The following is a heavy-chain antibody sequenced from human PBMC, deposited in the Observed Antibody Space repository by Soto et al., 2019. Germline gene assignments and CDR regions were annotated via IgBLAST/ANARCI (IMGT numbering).Heavy chain of an antibody. CDR2: MNHSGST. J-gene: IGHJ4*02. CDR3: ARGHYDILTGYSSYYFDY. Sequence: QVQLQQWGAGLLKPSETLSLTCAVYGGSFSGYYWNWIRQPPGKGLEWIGEMNHSGSTNYNPSLKSRVTISVDTAKNQFYLKLSSVTAADTAVYYCARGHYDILTGYSSYYFDYWGQGTLVTVSS. D-gene: IGHD3-9*01. V-gene: IGHV4-34*01. CDR1: GGSFSGYY.